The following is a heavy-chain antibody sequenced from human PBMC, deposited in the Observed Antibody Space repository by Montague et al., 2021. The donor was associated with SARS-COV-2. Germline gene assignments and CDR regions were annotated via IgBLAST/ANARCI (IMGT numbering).Heavy chain of an antibody. CDR3: ARGSWHIVVVTAIRDGYYGMDV. CDR2: INHSGST. V-gene: IGHV4-34*01. Sequence: SETLSPTCAVYGGSFSGYYWSWIRQPPGKGLEWIGEINHSGSTNYNPSLKSRVTISVDTSKNQFSLKLSSVTAVDTAVYYCARGSWHIVVVTAIRDGYYGMDVWGQGTTVTVSS. J-gene: IGHJ6*02. CDR1: GGSFSGYY. D-gene: IGHD2-21*02.